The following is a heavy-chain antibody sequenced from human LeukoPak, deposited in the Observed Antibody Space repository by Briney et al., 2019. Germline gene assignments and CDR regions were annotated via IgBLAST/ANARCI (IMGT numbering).Heavy chain of an antibody. Sequence: LGGSLRLSCAASGFTFSTYAMSWVRQTPEKGLEWVSAISDTGGNTFYADSVKGRFTISRDNSKNTLYLQMNSLRAEDTAIYYCAKGRTNDYWGQGTLVTVSS. CDR3: AKGRTNDY. J-gene: IGHJ4*02. CDR1: GFTFSTYA. CDR2: ISDTGGNT. D-gene: IGHD1/OR15-1a*01. V-gene: IGHV3-23*01.